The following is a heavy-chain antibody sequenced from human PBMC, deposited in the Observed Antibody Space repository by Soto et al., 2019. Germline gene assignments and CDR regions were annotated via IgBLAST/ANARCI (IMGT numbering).Heavy chain of an antibody. V-gene: IGHV3-33*01. CDR3: AREGAVAGSQDF. CDR1: GFIFSDYG. CDR2: IWYDGSKK. J-gene: IGHJ4*02. D-gene: IGHD6-19*01. Sequence: QVQLVESGGGVVQPGKSLRLSSAASGFIFSDYGIHWVRQAPGKGLEWVALIWYDGSKKYYADSVKGRFTVSRDNINSTLYLEMNSLRVEDSAVYYCAREGAVAGSQDFWGQGTLVTVSS.